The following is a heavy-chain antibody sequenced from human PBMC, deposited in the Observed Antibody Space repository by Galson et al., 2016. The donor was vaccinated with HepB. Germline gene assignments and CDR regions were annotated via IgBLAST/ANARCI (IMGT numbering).Heavy chain of an antibody. CDR1: GYTFKNFY. CDR3: ATDIISPSYPYYAMDV. J-gene: IGHJ6*02. D-gene: IGHD1-26*01. CDR2: FDPEDDET. V-gene: IGHV1-24*01. Sequence: SVKVSCKASGYTFKNFYMHWVRQAPGKGLEWMGGFDPEDDETIYAQKFQGRVTMAEDTSTDTAYMELSSLRSEDTAVYYCATDIISPSYPYYAMDVWGQGTTVTVSS.